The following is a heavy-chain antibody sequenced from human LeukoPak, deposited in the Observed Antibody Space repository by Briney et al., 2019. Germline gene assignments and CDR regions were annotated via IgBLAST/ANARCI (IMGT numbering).Heavy chain of an antibody. CDR1: GGSFSGYY. CDR2: INHSGST. V-gene: IGHV4-34*01. Sequence: SETLSLTCAVYGGSFSGYYWSWIRQPPGKGLEWIGEINHSGSTNYNPSLKSRVTISVDMSKNQFSLKLSSVTAADTAVYYCARGSKLLWYWGQGTLVTVPS. CDR3: ARGSKLLWY. J-gene: IGHJ4*02. D-gene: IGHD3-10*01.